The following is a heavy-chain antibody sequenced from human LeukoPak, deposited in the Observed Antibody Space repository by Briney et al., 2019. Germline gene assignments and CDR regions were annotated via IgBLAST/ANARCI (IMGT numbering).Heavy chain of an antibody. CDR3: AKDPVGYSSSWYFDY. D-gene: IGHD6-13*01. J-gene: IGHJ4*02. Sequence: GGSLRLSCAASGFTFSSYGMHWVRQAPGKGLEWVAFIRYDGSNKYYADSVKGRFTISRDNSKNTLYLQMNSLRAEDTAVYYCAKDPVGYSSSWYFDYWGQGTLVTVSS. V-gene: IGHV3-30*02. CDR1: GFTFSSYG. CDR2: IRYDGSNK.